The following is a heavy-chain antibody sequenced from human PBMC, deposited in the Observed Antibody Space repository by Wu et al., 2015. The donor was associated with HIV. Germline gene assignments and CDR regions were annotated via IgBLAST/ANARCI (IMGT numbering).Heavy chain of an antibody. CDR3: ARGASLVVVPAAMVW. Sequence: QVQLVQSGAEVKKPGASVKVSCKASGYTSTSYYMHWVRQAPGQGLEWMGIINPSGGSTSYAQKFQGRVTMTRDTSTSTVYMELSSLRSEDTAVYYCARGASLVVVPAAMVWWGQGTLVTVSS. D-gene: IGHD2-2*01. J-gene: IGHJ4*02. CDR1: GYTSTSYY. V-gene: IGHV1-46*03. CDR2: INPSGGST.